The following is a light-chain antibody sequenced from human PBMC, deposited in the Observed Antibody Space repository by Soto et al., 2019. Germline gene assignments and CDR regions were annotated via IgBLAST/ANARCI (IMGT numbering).Light chain of an antibody. J-gene: IGLJ1*01. V-gene: IGLV2-14*01. CDR3: SSYTSSSTLEYV. Sequence: QSVLTQPASVSGSPGQSITISCPGTSSEVGGYNYVSWYQQHPGKAPKLMIYDVSNRPSGVSNRFSGSKSGNTASLTISGLQAEDEADYYCSSYTSSSTLEYVFGTGTKVTVL. CDR2: DVS. CDR1: SSEVGGYNY.